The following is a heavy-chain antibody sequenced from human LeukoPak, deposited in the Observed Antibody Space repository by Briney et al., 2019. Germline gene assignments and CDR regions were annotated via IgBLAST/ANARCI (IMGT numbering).Heavy chain of an antibody. CDR2: ITSSSSYI. J-gene: IGHJ3*02. CDR3: ARLARDAFDI. V-gene: IGHV3-21*01. Sequence: GGSLRLSCAASAFTFSSYGMNWVRQAPGKGLEWVSSITSSSSYIYYADSVKGRFTIPRDNAKNSLYLQMNSLRAEDTAVYYCARLARDAFDIWGQGTMVTVSS. CDR1: AFTFSSYG.